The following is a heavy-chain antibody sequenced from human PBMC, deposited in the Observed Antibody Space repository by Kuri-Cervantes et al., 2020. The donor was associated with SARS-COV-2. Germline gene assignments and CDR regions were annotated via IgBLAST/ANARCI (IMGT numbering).Heavy chain of an antibody. V-gene: IGHV3-33*06. Sequence: SCKASGYTFDGYYIHWVRQAPGQGLEWVAVIWYDGSNKYYADSVKGRFTISRDNSKNTLYLQMNSLRAEDTAVYYCAKDHGVGALDYWGQGTLVTSPQ. CDR2: IWYDGSNK. D-gene: IGHD1-26*01. CDR3: AKDHGVGALDY. J-gene: IGHJ4*02. CDR1: GYTFDGYY.